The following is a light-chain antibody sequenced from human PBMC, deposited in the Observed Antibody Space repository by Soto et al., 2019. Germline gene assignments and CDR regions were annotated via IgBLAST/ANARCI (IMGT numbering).Light chain of an antibody. J-gene: IGKJ1*01. CDR2: KAS. CDR1: QSISSW. V-gene: IGKV1-5*03. CDR3: QQYNFYSRT. Sequence: DIQMTQSPSTLSASVGETVTITCRASQSISSWLAWYQQKPGKAPKLLIYKASTLQSGVPSRFSGTGSGTEFSLTISSLQPDDFATYYCQQYNFYSRTFGQRTKVEVK.